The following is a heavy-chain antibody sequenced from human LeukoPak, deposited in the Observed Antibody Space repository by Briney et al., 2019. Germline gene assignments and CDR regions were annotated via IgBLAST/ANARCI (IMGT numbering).Heavy chain of an antibody. CDR3: ARVKLGSGSNFDY. V-gene: IGHV4-59*01. J-gene: IGHJ4*02. D-gene: IGHD3-10*01. CDR1: CGSISTYF. CDR2: IYYSGNT. Sequence: SETLSLTRTLSCGSISTYFWIWIGQPPGKGLEWIGYIYYSGNTNYNPSLKSRVTISVDTSKNQFSLKMSSVTAADTAVYYCARVKLGSGSNFDYWGQGTLVTVSS.